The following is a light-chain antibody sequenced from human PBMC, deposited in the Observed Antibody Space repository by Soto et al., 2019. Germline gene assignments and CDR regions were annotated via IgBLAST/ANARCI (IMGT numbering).Light chain of an antibody. Sequence: SALTQPRSVSGSPGRSVTISCTGTSSDVGAYNYVSWYQQHPGKAPKFLIFDVTKRPSGVPDRFSGSKSGNTASLTISGLQAEDEADYYCCSYAGSYVFXTGTKLTVL. V-gene: IGLV2-11*01. J-gene: IGLJ1*01. CDR3: CSYAGSYV. CDR2: DVT. CDR1: SSDVGAYNY.